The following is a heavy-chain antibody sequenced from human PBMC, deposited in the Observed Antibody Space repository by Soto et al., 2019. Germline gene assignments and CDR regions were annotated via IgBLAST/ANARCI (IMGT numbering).Heavy chain of an antibody. CDR3: AKDDFWSGYPDYYYGMDV. D-gene: IGHD3-3*01. J-gene: IGHJ6*02. CDR1: GFTFSIYG. V-gene: IGHV3-30*18. CDR2: ISYDGSNK. Sequence: QVQLVESGGGVVQPGRSLRLSCSASGFTFSIYGMHWVRQAPGKGLEWVAVISYDGSNKYYVDSVKGRFTIARDNSKNTLYLQMNSLRAEDTAVYYCAKDDFWSGYPDYYYGMDVWGQGTTVTVSS.